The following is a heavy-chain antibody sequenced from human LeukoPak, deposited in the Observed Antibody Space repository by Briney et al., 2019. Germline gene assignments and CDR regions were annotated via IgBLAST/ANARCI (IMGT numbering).Heavy chain of an antibody. J-gene: IGHJ4*02. CDR3: ARGSYSYGPYYFDY. Sequence: SGTLSLTCAVSGGSISSSNWWGWVRQPPGKGLEWIGEIYHSGSTNYNPSLKSRVTISVDKSKNQFSLKLSSVTAADTAVYYCARGSYSYGPYYFDYWGQGTLVTVSS. CDR1: GGSISSSNW. V-gene: IGHV4-4*02. D-gene: IGHD5-18*01. CDR2: IYHSGST.